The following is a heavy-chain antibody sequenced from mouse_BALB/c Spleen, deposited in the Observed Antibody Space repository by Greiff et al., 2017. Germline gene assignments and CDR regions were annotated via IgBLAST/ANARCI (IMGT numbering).Heavy chain of an antibody. V-gene: IGHV1-42*01. CDR1: GYSFTDYY. Sequence: VQLKQSGPELVKTGASVKISCKASGYSFTDYYMHWVKQSPEKSFEWIGEINPSTGGTSYNQKFKGKATLTVDKSSSTAYMQLKSLTSEDSAVYYCARVDYWGQGTTLTVSS. J-gene: IGHJ2*01. CDR2: INPSTGGT. CDR3: ARVDY.